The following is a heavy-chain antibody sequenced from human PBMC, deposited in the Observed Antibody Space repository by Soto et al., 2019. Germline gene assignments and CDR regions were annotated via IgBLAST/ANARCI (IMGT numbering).Heavy chain of an antibody. Sequence: QVQLSQFGAEVKKPGASVKVSCKASGYSFTNFHIHWVRQAPGQGLEWMGMIDHSGGITRDAQRLQGRITMTRDASTSTVYMELSSLTSEDTAVYYCARDVSGHDNYETIGYYFDHWGQGTLVTVSS. V-gene: IGHV1-46*01. CDR2: IDHSGGIT. D-gene: IGHD3-22*01. CDR3: ARDVSGHDNYETIGYYFDH. CDR1: GYSFTNFH. J-gene: IGHJ4*02.